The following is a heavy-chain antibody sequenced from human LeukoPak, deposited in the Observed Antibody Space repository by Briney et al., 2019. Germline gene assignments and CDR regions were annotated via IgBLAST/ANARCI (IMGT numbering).Heavy chain of an antibody. V-gene: IGHV3-33*01. CDR2: IWYDGSNK. CDR3: ARDGEGYKTCHY. J-gene: IGHJ4*02. Sequence: GGSLRLSCAASGFTFSSYGMHWVRQAPGKGLEWVAVIWYDGSNKYYADSVKGRFTISRDNSKNTLYLQMNSLRAEDTAVYYCARDGEGYKTCHYWGQGTLVTVSS. CDR1: GFTFSSYG. D-gene: IGHD5-24*01.